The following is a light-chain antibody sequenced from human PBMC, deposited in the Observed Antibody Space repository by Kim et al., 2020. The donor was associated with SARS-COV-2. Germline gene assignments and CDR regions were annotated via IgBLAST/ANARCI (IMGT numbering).Light chain of an antibody. CDR1: CSYIGKYHY. J-gene: IGLJ6*01. Sequence: GHMITLVSTGTCSYIGKYHYVPCSQQHPAKAPKLMFSDVNKRPSGGSDRFSCSQSGNTAALTISGHRAEDEADYYCSSYTTSSSWIFGGGTQVTVL. CDR2: DVN. CDR3: SSYTTSSSWI. V-gene: IGLV2-14*03.